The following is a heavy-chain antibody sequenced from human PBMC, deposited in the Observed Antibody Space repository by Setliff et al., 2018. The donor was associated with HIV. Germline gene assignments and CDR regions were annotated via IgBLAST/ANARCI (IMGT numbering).Heavy chain of an antibody. V-gene: IGHV3-30*03. CDR2: TSYDGSNK. J-gene: IGHJ5*02. D-gene: IGHD2-15*01. CDR1: GFPFSTYP. CDR3: SRDPSLRTASPYWADKRFDP. Sequence: GGSLRLSCVASGFPFSTYPMHWIRQAPGKGLEWVALTSYDGSNKFYTESVKGRFTISRDNSKNTLYLQMDSLRPEDTAVYYFSRDPSLRTASPYWADKRFDPWGQGTLVTVSS.